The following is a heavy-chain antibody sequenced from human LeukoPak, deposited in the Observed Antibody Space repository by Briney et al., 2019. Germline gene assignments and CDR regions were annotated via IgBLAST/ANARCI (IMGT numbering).Heavy chain of an antibody. CDR3: ARRDHYDSSGYFDY. D-gene: IGHD3-22*01. CDR2: IYYTANT. Sequence: SETLSLTCTVSGVSISSSSYYWGWIRQPPGKGLEWIGSIYYTANTYYNSSLKSPVTISVDTSKNQFSLKLSSVTAADSAVYYCARRDHYDSSGYFDYWGQGTLVTVSS. CDR1: GVSISSSSYY. V-gene: IGHV4-39*01. J-gene: IGHJ4*02.